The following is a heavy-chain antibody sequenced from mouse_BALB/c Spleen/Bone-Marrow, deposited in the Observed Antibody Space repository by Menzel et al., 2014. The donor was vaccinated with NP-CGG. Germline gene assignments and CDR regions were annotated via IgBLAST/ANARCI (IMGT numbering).Heavy chain of an antibody. Sequence: EVQGVESGGGLVQPGGSRKLSCAASGFTFSSFAMHWVRQAPEKGLEWVAYISSGSSTIYYADTVMGRFTISRDNPKNTLFLQTTSLRSEDTAMYYCARSGSSSGYFDYWGQGTTLTVSS. D-gene: IGHD1-1*01. J-gene: IGHJ2*01. CDR1: GFTFSSFA. CDR3: ARSGSSSGYFDY. CDR2: ISSGSSTI. V-gene: IGHV5-17*02.